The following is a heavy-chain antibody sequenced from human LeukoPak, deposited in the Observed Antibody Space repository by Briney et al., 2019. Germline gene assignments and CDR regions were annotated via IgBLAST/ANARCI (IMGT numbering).Heavy chain of an antibody. Sequence: SVTVSCKASGGTFSSYAISWVRQAPGQGLEWMGGIIPIFGTANYAQKFQGRVTITADESTSTAYMELSSLRSEDTAVYYCVQSPEDDYVWGSYRPLDYWGQGTLVTVSS. D-gene: IGHD3-16*02. V-gene: IGHV1-69*01. CDR1: GGTFSSYA. CDR2: IIPIFGTA. CDR3: VQSPEDDYVWGSYRPLDY. J-gene: IGHJ4*02.